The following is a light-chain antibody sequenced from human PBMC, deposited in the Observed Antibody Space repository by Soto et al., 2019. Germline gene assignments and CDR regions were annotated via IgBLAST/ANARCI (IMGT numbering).Light chain of an antibody. CDR2: GNS. CDR1: SSNIGAGYD. Sequence: QSVLTQPPSVSGAPGQRVTISCTGSSSNIGAGYDVHWYQQLPGTAPKLLIYGNSNRPSGVPDRFSGSKSGTSASLAITGLQAEDEADYYCQSYDSSRSGYVFGTGNKVTV. CDR3: QSYDSSRSGYV. J-gene: IGLJ1*01. V-gene: IGLV1-40*01.